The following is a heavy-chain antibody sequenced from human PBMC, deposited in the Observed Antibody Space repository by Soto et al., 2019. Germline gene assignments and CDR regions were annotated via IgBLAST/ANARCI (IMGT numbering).Heavy chain of an antibody. D-gene: IGHD2-2*01. CDR2: INHSGST. V-gene: IGHV4-34*01. Sequence: SETLSLTCAVYGGSFSGYYWSWIRQPPGKGLEWIGEINHSGSTNYNPSLKSRVTISVDTSKNQFSLKLGSVTAADTAVYYCARGLSTSSSPYYYYYGMDVWGQGTTVTVSS. J-gene: IGHJ6*02. CDR1: GGSFSGYY. CDR3: ARGLSTSSSPYYYYYGMDV.